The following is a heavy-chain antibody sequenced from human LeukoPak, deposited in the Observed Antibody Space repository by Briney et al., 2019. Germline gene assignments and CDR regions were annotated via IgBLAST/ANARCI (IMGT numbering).Heavy chain of an antibody. CDR2: IYYSGST. CDR3: ASTYYYASSGYYAFDY. CDR1: GGSISSYY. D-gene: IGHD3-22*01. J-gene: IGHJ4*02. V-gene: IGHV4-59*01. Sequence: SETLSLTCTVSGGSISSYYWSWIRQPPGKGLEWIGYIYYSGSTNYNPSLKSRVTISVDTSKNQFSLKLSSVTAADTAVYYCASTYYYASSGYYAFDYWGQGTLVTVSS.